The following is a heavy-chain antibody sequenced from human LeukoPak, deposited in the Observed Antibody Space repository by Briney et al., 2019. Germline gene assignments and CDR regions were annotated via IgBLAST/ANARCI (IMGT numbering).Heavy chain of an antibody. CDR3: ARDRGGSPGLLFDC. D-gene: IGHD1-26*01. J-gene: IGHJ4*02. CDR1: GYTFTNNG. Sequence: GASVKVSCKASGYTFTNNGISWVRQAPGRGLEWMGWISAYNGNTNYEQKLQDRVTMTTDTSTSTAYMELRSLRSDDTAVYYCARDRGGSPGLLFDCWGQGTLVTVSS. V-gene: IGHV1-18*01. CDR2: ISAYNGNT.